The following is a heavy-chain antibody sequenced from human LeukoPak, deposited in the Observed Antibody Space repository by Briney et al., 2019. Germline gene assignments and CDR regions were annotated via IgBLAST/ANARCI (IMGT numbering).Heavy chain of an antibody. CDR2: IYYSGST. J-gene: IGHJ6*03. D-gene: IGHD2-2*03. V-gene: IGHV4-39*01. CDR3: ARLDSLEYYYYYMDV. Sequence: SETLSLTCTASGGSISSSSYYWGWIRQPPGKGLEWIGSIYYSGSTYYNPSLKSRVTISVDTSKNQFSLKLSSVTAADTAVYYCARLDSLEYYYYYMDVWGKGTTVTVSS. CDR1: GGSISSSSYY.